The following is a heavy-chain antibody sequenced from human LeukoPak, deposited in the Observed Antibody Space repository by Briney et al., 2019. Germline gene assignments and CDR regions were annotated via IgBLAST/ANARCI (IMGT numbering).Heavy chain of an antibody. J-gene: IGHJ3*02. V-gene: IGHV3-53*01. D-gene: IGHD1-14*01. Sequence: GGSLRLSCAASEFSVSTNYMNWVRQAPGKGLVWVSVIYSGGSTYYADSVKGRFTISRDNSKNTLYLQMNSLRAEDTAVYYCARDISPWETRNPDAFDIWGQGTMVTVSS. CDR3: ARDISPWETRNPDAFDI. CDR1: EFSVSTNY. CDR2: IYSGGST.